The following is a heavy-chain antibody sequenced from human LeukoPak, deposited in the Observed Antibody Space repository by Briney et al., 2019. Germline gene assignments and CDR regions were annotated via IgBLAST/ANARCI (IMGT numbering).Heavy chain of an antibody. Sequence: GESLKISCKGSGYSFTSYWIGWVRQMPGKGLEWMGIIYPGDSDTRYSSSFQGQVTISADKSISTAYLRWSSLKASDTAMYYCARPSPESSGRTGAFDTWGQGTMVTVSS. CDR2: IYPGDSDT. V-gene: IGHV5-51*01. CDR1: GYSFTSYW. J-gene: IGHJ3*02. D-gene: IGHD6-19*01. CDR3: ARPSPESSGRTGAFDT.